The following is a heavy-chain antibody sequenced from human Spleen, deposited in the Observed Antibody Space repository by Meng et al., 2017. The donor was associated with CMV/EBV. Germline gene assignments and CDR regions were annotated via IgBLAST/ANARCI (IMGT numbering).Heavy chain of an antibody. Sequence: GESLKISCAASGFIFSSYWMTWVRQAPGKGLEWVANIKEDGSEKHYMDSVKGRFTISRDNAKNSLYLQMNSLRAEDTAVYYCATSAGDSPGFDYWGQGTLVTVSS. CDR2: IKEDGSEK. D-gene: IGHD2-21*02. V-gene: IGHV3-7*01. CDR3: ATSAGDSPGFDY. CDR1: GFIFSSYW. J-gene: IGHJ4*02.